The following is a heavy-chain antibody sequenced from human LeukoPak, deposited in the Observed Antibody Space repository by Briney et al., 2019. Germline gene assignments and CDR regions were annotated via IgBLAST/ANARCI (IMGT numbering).Heavy chain of an antibody. Sequence: GGFLRLSCAASGFTFSNYWMHWVRQVPGKGLVWVSLIISDGSTTTYADSVKGRFTISRDNAKNTLSLQMNSLRPEDTGVYFCARDVGGDYYLDSWGLGTLVTVSS. CDR3: ARDVGGDYYLDS. CDR2: IISDGSTT. J-gene: IGHJ4*02. D-gene: IGHD4-17*01. V-gene: IGHV3-74*03. CDR1: GFTFSNYW.